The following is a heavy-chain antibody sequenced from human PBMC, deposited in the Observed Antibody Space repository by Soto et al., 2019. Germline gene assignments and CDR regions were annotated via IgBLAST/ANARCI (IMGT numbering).Heavy chain of an antibody. J-gene: IGHJ4*02. Sequence: SETLSLTCAVYGGSFSGYYWSWIRQPPGKGLEWIGEINHSGSTNYNPSLKSRVTISVDTSKNQFSLKLSSVTAADTAVYYCARMGRKKWLVKPPFDYCGQGTLVNVSS. D-gene: IGHD6-19*01. V-gene: IGHV4-34*01. CDR1: GGSFSGYY. CDR3: ARMGRKKWLVKPPFDY. CDR2: INHSGST.